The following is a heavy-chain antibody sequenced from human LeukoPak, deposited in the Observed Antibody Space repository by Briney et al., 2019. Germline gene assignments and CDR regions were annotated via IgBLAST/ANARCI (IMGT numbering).Heavy chain of an antibody. CDR1: GFTFSSYG. CDR2: IRYDGSNK. CDR3: AKDATTVPLNFDY. Sequence: GGSLRLSCAASGFTFSSYGMHWVRQAPGKGLEWVAFIRYDGSNKYYADSVKGRFTISRDNSKNTLYLQMNSLRAEDTAVYYCAKDATTVPLNFDYWGQGTLVTVSS. J-gene: IGHJ4*02. V-gene: IGHV3-30*02. D-gene: IGHD4-11*01.